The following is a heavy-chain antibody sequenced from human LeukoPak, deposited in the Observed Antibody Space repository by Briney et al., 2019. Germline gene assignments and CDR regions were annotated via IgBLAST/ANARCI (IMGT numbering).Heavy chain of an antibody. D-gene: IGHD3-22*01. CDR2: ISSSSSYI. CDR3: ARADSSGGTFDY. V-gene: IGHV3-21*01. J-gene: IGHJ4*02. Sequence: PGGSLRLSCAVSGFTLSRYSMNWVRQAPGKGLEWVSSISSSSSYIYYADSVKGRFTISRDNAKNSLYLQMNSLRAEDTAVDYCARADSSGGTFDYWGQGTLVTVSS. CDR1: GFTLSRYS.